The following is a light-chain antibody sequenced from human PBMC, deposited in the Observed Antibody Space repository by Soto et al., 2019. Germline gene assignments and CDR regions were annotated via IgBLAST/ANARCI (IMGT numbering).Light chain of an antibody. Sequence: EIVLTQSPGTLSLSPGERATLSCRASQSVSSNYLAWYQQKPGQAHRLLIYGASSSATGIPDRFSGSGSWTDFTLTISRLERVDFAVYCCHQYRSSPMYTFVQGTQLEIK. CDR1: QSVSSNY. V-gene: IGKV3-20*01. CDR3: HQYRSSPMYT. CDR2: GAS. J-gene: IGKJ2*01.